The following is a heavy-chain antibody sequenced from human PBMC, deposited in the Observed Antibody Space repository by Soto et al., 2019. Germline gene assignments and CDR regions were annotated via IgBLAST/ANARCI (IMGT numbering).Heavy chain of an antibody. J-gene: IGHJ3*02. Sequence: ASVKVSCKASGYTFTSYAIHWVRQAPGQRLEWKGWINAGNGNTKYSQKFQGRVTITRDTSASTAYMELSSLRSEDTAVYYCAIDHVVVAATPNRNAFDIWGQGTMVTVSS. V-gene: IGHV1-3*01. CDR3: AIDHVVVAATPNRNAFDI. D-gene: IGHD2-15*01. CDR1: GYTFTSYA. CDR2: INAGNGNT.